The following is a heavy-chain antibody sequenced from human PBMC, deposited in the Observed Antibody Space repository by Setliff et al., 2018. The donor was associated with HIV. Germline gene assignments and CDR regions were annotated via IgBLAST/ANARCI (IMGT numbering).Heavy chain of an antibody. CDR1: GGSFSGYY. D-gene: IGHD6-25*01. CDR3: ARGYGAAGGGY. Sequence: SETLSLTCTVYGGSFSGYYWSWIRQPPGKGLEWIGEINHSGRTYYNPSLRSRVTISVDTSKNPFSLKLSSVTAADTAVYYCARGYGAAGGGYWGQGTLVTVSS. CDR2: INHSGRT. J-gene: IGHJ4*02. V-gene: IGHV4-34*01.